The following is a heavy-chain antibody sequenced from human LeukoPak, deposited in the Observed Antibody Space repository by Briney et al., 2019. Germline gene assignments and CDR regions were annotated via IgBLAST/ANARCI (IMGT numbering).Heavy chain of an antibody. Sequence: SQTLSLTCTVSGGSISSGGYYWSWIRQHPGKGLEWIGYIYYSGSTYYNSSLKSRVTISVDTSKNQFSLKLSSVTAADTAVYYCARDHGRGFDPWGQGTLVTVSS. V-gene: IGHV4-31*03. CDR3: ARDHGRGFDP. J-gene: IGHJ5*02. CDR1: GGSISSGGYY. CDR2: IYYSGST.